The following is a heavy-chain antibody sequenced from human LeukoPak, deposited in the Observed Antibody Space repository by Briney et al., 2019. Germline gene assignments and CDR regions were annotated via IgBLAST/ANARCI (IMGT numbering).Heavy chain of an antibody. V-gene: IGHV3-23*01. CDR1: EFTFSSYA. CDR2: ISGSGGST. J-gene: IGHJ4*02. D-gene: IGHD2-2*01. CDR3: AKADIYCSSTSCLYFDY. Sequence: PGGSLRLSCAASEFTFSSYAMSWVRQAPGKGLEWVSAISGSGGSTYYADSVKGRFTISRDNSKNTLYLQMNSLRAEDTAVYYCAKADIYCSSTSCLYFDYWGQGTLVTVSS.